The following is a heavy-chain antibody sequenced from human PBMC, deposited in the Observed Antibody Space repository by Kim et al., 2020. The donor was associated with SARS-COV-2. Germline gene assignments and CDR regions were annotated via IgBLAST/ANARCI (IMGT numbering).Heavy chain of an antibody. CDR3: ARETYYYDTSGYYSRGRLIDY. CDR2: IYYSGST. D-gene: IGHD3-22*01. J-gene: IGHJ4*02. CDR1: GGSISSYY. Sequence: SETLSLTCTVSGGSISSYYWSWIRQPPGKGLEWIGYIYYSGSTNYNPSLKSRVTISVDTSKNQFSLKLSSVTAADTAVYYCARETYYYDTSGYYSRGRLIDYWGQGTLVTVSS. V-gene: IGHV4-59*01.